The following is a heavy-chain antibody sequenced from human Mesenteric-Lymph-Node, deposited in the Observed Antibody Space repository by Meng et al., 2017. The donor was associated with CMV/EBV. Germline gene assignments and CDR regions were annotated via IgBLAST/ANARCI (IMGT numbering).Heavy chain of an antibody. D-gene: IGHD1-14*01. CDR1: GFTFSSYA. Sequence: GGSLRLSCAASGFTFSSYAMSWVRQAPGKGLEWVSVIYSDGSGGTTYYADSVKGRFTISRDNSKNTLYLHMNSLRAEDTAVYYCARDSSITAIGYWGQGTLVTVSS. J-gene: IGHJ4*02. CDR3: ARDSSITAIGY. CDR2: IYSDGSGGTT. V-gene: IGHV3-23*03.